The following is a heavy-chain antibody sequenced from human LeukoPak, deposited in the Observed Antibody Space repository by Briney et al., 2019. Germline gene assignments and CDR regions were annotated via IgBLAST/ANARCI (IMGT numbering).Heavy chain of an antibody. J-gene: IGHJ4*02. D-gene: IGHD3-16*02. CDR1: GFTFSIYG. Sequence: GGSLRLSCAASGFTFSIYGMHWVRQAPGKGLEWVAFIRYDGSNKYYADSVKGRFTISRDNSKNTLYLQMNSLKTEDTAVYYCTTAPHFMITFGGVIDTSDYWGQGTLVTVSS. CDR2: IRYDGSNK. CDR3: TTAPHFMITFGGVIDTSDY. V-gene: IGHV3-30*02.